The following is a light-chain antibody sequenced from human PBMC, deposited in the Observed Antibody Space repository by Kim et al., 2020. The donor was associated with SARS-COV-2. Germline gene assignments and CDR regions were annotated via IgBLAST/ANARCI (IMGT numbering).Light chain of an antibody. V-gene: IGLV2-14*03. CDR1: NRDTRGFNY. CDR3: SSYRSSCAPWV. Sequence: ITLFLRRTNRDTRGFNYLLLSPHPPPKTPHPLFFCFKKRPSGVSNRFSGSKSGNTASLTISGLQAEDEADYYCSSYRSSCAPWVFGGGTQLTVL. CDR2: CFK. J-gene: IGLJ3*02.